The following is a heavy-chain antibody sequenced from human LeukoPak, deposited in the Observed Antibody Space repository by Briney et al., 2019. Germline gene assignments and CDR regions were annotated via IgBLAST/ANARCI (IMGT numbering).Heavy chain of an antibody. Sequence: PSETLSLTCTVSGGSLSSTTYYWGWIRQPPGKGLEWIGNVYYSGSTYYNPSLKSRVTMSVDTSKNQFSLKMSSVPAADTAVYCARLSKGRYFDYIFDYWGQGTLVTVSS. CDR1: GGSLSSTTYY. J-gene: IGHJ4*02. CDR2: VYYSGST. CDR3: ARLSKGRYFDYIFDY. D-gene: IGHD3-9*01. V-gene: IGHV4-39*01.